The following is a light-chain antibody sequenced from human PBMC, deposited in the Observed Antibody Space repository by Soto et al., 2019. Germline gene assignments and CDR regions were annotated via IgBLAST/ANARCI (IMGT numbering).Light chain of an antibody. CDR2: EVT. J-gene: IGLJ2*01. CDR1: RSDIGRYNY. Sequence: QSALAQPASVSGSPGQSITISCTGTRSDIGRYNYVSWYQQHPGEAPKLLTYEVTYRPSGVSARFSGSKSGSTASLTISGLQAEDEADYYCSSYSTTTSPHVLFGGGTKVTVL. V-gene: IGLV2-14*01. CDR3: SSYSTTTSPHVL.